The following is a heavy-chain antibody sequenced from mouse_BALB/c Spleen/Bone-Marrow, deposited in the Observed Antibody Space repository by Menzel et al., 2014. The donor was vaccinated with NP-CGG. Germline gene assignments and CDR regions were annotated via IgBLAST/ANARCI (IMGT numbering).Heavy chain of an antibody. CDR1: GFSLTSYG. D-gene: IGHD1-1*01. Sequence: VQGVESGPGLVAPPQSLSITCTVSGFSLTSYGVHWVRQPPGKGLEWLGLIWAGGSTNYNSALMSRLSISKDNSKSQVFLKMNSLQTDDTAMYYCARKDYGSRGGYFDVWGAGTTVTVSS. V-gene: IGHV2-9*02. CDR3: ARKDYGSRGGYFDV. CDR2: IWAGGST. J-gene: IGHJ1*01.